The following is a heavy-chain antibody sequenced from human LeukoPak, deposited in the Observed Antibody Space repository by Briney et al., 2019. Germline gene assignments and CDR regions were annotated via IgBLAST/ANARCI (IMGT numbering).Heavy chain of an antibody. CDR1: GFTFSRYS. CDR3: ARGVVVAANNWFDP. J-gene: IGHJ5*02. D-gene: IGHD2-15*01. Sequence: GGSLRLSCAASGFTFSRYSMNWVRQAPGKGLEWVSYISSSSSYTNYADSVKGRFTISRDNAKNSLYLQMNSLRAEDTAVYYCARGVVVAANNWFDPWGQGTLVTVSS. V-gene: IGHV3-21*05. CDR2: ISSSSSYT.